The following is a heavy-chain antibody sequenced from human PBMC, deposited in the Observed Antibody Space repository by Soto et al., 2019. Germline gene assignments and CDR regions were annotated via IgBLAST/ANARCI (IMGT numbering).Heavy chain of an antibody. D-gene: IGHD2-21*01. CDR2: INPNSGGT. Sequence: ASVKVSCKASGYTFTGYYMHWVRQAPGQGLEWMGWINPNSGGTNYAQKFQGRVTMTRDTSIGTAYMEVSSLRSDDTAVFYCARLMHYSHSGGSSHSGFDMWGQGTLVTVSS. CDR3: ARLMHYSHSGGSSHSGFDM. V-gene: IGHV1-2*02. CDR1: GYTFTGYY. J-gene: IGHJ3*02.